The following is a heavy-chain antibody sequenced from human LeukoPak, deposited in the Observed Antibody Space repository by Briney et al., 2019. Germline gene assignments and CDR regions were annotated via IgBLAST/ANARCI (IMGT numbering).Heavy chain of an antibody. CDR2: INPNSGGT. J-gene: IGHJ4*02. D-gene: IGHD6-13*01. V-gene: IGHV1-2*02. CDR1: GYTFTGYY. CDR3: ARREYSSGWFFDY. Sequence: ASVKVSCKASGYTFTGYYMHWVRQAPGQGLEWMGWINPNSGGTSYAQKFQGRVTMTRDTSISTAYMELSRLRSDDTAVYYCARREYSSGWFFDYWGQGTLVTVSS.